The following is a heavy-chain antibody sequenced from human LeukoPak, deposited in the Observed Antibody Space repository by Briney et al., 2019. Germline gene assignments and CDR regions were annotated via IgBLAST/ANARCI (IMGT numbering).Heavy chain of an antibody. CDR1: GYTFTGYY. J-gene: IGHJ4*02. D-gene: IGHD6-19*01. V-gene: IGHV1-46*01. CDR3: APSSGWSALPVL. Sequence: GASVKVSCKASGYTFTGYYMHWVRQAPGQGLEWMGIINPSGGSTSYAQKFQGRVTMTRDTSTSTVYMELSSLRSEDTAVYYCAPSSGWSALPVLWGQGTLVTVSS. CDR2: INPSGGST.